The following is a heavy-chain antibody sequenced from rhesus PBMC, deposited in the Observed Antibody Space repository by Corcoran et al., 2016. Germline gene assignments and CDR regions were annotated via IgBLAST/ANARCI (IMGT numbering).Heavy chain of an antibody. V-gene: IGHV3-116*02. Sequence: EVRLVESGGGLVQPGGSLRLSCAASGFTFSDYIIVWVRPPPGQGEGGVWVSYIRNKAKGGTAEYAASVKGRFTISRDDSKSIASMQMNSLKTEDTAVYYCARYYYSGSDWGQGVLVTVSS. CDR2: IRNKAKGGTA. CDR1: GFTFSDYI. D-gene: IGHD3-16*01. CDR3: ARYYYSGSD. J-gene: IGHJ4*01.